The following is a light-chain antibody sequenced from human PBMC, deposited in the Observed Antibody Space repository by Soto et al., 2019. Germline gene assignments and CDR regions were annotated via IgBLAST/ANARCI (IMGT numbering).Light chain of an antibody. Sequence: IQMTQSPSSLSASVGDRVTITCRASQSISSYLNWYQQKPGKAPKLLIYAASSLQSGVPSRFSGSGSGTDFTLTISSLQPEDFATYYCLQDYNYPPTFGQGTRLETK. V-gene: IGKV1-6*01. CDR3: LQDYNYPPT. CDR1: QSISSY. J-gene: IGKJ5*01. CDR2: AAS.